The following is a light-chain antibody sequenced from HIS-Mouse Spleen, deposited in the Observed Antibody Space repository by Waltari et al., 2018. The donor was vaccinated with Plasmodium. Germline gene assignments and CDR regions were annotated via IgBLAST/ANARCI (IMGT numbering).Light chain of an antibody. Sequence: IVLTQSPDSLAVSLGDRATITCTSSQSVLYSSNNTNYLAWYQQNPGPPPHLLMYWAATRESGVPDRFSGSGSGTEFTLTISSLQAEDVAVYYCQQYYSTPLTFGGGTKVEIK. CDR1: QSVLYSSNNTNY. J-gene: IGKJ4*01. CDR3: QQYYSTPLT. CDR2: WAA. V-gene: IGKV4-1*01.